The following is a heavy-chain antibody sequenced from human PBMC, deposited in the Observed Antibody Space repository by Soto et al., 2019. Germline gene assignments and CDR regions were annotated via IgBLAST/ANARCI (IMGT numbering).Heavy chain of an antibody. Sequence: SVKVSCKASGGTFSSYAISWVRQAPGQGLEWMGGIIPIFGKANYAQRFQGRVKITADKSTSTAYMELSSLRSEDTAVYYCARLALITIFGVVIIAAEARDGYYYGMDVWGQGTTVTVSS. J-gene: IGHJ6*02. CDR3: ARLALITIFGVVIIAAEARDGYYYGMDV. CDR1: GGTFSSYA. V-gene: IGHV1-69*06. CDR2: IIPIFGKA. D-gene: IGHD3-3*01.